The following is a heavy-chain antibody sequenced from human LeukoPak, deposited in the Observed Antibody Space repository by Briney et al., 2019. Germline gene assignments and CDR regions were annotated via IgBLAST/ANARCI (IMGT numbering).Heavy chain of an antibody. V-gene: IGHV1-18*01. Sequence: ASVKDSCKASGFTFNRYGISWVRQPPGQGREWMGWISAYNGDTNYAQKFQGRVTMTTDTSTSTAYMEVRSLISDDTAVYYCARDPSNTSGRYAYFDYWGQGTLVTVSS. D-gene: IGHD6-19*01. J-gene: IGHJ4*02. CDR1: GFTFNRYG. CDR3: ARDPSNTSGRYAYFDY. CDR2: ISAYNGDT.